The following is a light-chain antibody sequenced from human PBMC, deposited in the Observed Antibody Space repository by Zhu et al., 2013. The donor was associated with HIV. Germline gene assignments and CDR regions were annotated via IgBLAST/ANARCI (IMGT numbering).Light chain of an antibody. Sequence: QSVLTQPPSVSGTPGQRVTITSSGRSSNIGTNDVNWYQQLPGTAPKLLIYSNDQRPSRVPDRFSGSKSGTSASLAISGLQSEDEADYYCAAWDGSLNVGVFGGGTKLTVL. V-gene: IGLV1-44*01. CDR1: SSNIGTND. CDR3: AAWDGSLNVGV. CDR2: SND. J-gene: IGLJ3*02.